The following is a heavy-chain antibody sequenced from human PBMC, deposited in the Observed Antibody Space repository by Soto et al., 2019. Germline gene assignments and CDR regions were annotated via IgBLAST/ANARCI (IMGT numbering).Heavy chain of an antibody. CDR1: GFTFTSSA. Sequence: SVKVSCKASGFTFTSSAMQWVRQARGQRLEWIGWIVVGSGNTNYAQKFQERVTITRDMSTSTAYMELSSLRSEDTAVYYCAASPRWFGELSFAFDIWGQGTMVTVSS. CDR2: IVVGSGNT. CDR3: AASPRWFGELSFAFDI. D-gene: IGHD3-10*01. V-gene: IGHV1-58*02. J-gene: IGHJ3*02.